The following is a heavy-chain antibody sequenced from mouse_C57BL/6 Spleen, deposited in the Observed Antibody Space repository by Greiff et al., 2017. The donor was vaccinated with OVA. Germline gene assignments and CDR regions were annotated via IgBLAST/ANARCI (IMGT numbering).Heavy chain of an antibody. D-gene: IGHD2-1*01. CDR1: GYTFTDYN. CDR2: INPNNGGT. V-gene: IGHV1-18*01. Sequence: VQLQQSGPELVKPGASVKIPCKASGYTFTDYNMDWVKQSHGKSLEWIGDINPNNGGTNYNQKFKGKATLTVDKSSSTAYMELRSLTSEDTAVYYCVYGNYAMDYWGQGTSVTVSS. J-gene: IGHJ4*01. CDR3: VYGNYAMDY.